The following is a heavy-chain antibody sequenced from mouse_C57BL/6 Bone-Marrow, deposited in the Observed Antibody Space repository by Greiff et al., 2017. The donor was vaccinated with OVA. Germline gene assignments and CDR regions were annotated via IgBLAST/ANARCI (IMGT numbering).Heavy chain of an antibody. V-gene: IGHV1-59*01. J-gene: IGHJ2*01. CDR1: GYTFTSYW. Sequence: VQLQQPGAELVRPGTSVKLSCKASGYTFTSYWMHWVKQRPGQGLEWIGVIDPSDSYTNYNQKFKGKATLTVDSSSSTAYMQLSSLTSEDSAVYYCARPIYDGYYGSDFDYWGQGTTLTVSS. CDR3: ARPIYDGYYGSDFDY. D-gene: IGHD2-3*01. CDR2: IDPSDSYT.